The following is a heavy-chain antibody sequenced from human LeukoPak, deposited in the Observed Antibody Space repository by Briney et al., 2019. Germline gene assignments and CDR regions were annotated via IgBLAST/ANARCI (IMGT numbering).Heavy chain of an antibody. Sequence: KPSETLSLTCAVSGYSISSGYYWGWIRQPPGKGLEWIGRLYHSGSTYYTPSLKSRVTISVDTSRSQFSLKLSSVTAADTAVYYCARHPTAATIDYWGQGTLVTVSS. CDR3: ARHPTAATIDY. J-gene: IGHJ4*02. D-gene: IGHD2-15*01. CDR2: LYHSGST. CDR1: GYSISSGYY. V-gene: IGHV4-38-2*01.